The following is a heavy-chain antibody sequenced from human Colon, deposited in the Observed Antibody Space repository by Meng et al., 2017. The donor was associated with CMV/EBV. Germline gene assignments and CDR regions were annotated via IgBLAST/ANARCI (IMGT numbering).Heavy chain of an antibody. CDR1: GLTFDPYT. Sequence: GESLKISCVASGLTFDPYTMHWVRQAPGKGLEWVSSISSNSGYKFYADSVKGRFTISRDNAKKSLYLQMSSLRAEDTALYYCAREGGYQNSYGYNYYYGMDVWGQGTTVTVSS. D-gene: IGHD5-18*01. CDR2: ISSNSGYK. J-gene: IGHJ6*02. CDR3: AREGGYQNSYGYNYYYGMDV. V-gene: IGHV3-21*03.